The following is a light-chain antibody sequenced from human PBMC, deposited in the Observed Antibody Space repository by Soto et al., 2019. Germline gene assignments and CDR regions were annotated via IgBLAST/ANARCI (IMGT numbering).Light chain of an antibody. CDR3: QQYNSYSPWT. J-gene: IGKJ1*01. CDR1: QSVSSD. CDR2: GAS. Sequence: EIVMTQSPATLPVSPGERATLSCRASQSVSSDLAWYQQKPGQAPRLLIYGASTRATGIPARFSGSGSGTEFTLTISSLQPEDFAIYYCQQYNSYSPWTFGQGTKVDIK. V-gene: IGKV3-15*01.